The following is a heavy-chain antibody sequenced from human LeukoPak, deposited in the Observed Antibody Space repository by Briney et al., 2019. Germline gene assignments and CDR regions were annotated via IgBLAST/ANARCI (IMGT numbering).Heavy chain of an antibody. J-gene: IGHJ3*02. CDR3: AREILRFDI. V-gene: IGHV7-4-1*02. Sequence: ASVKVFCKASGYSFNSQGMNWVRQAPGQGLEWMGWINTDSGNPTYAQGLTGRFVFSLDSSVSTAYLQISNLMPEDTAKYYCAREILRFDIWGQGTMVTVSS. CDR2: INTDSGNP. CDR1: GYSFNSQG.